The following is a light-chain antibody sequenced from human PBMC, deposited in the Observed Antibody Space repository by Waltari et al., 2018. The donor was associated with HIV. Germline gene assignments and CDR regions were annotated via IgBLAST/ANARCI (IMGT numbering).Light chain of an antibody. CDR2: DAS. CDR3: QQRSNWPYT. J-gene: IGKJ2*01. V-gene: IGKV3-11*01. Sequence: EIVLTQSPATLSLSPGERATLSCRASQSVSSYLAWYQQTPGQAPSLLIYDASNRATGIPARFSGSGSGTDFTLTISSLEPEDFAVYYCQQRSNWPYTFGQGTKLEIK. CDR1: QSVSSY.